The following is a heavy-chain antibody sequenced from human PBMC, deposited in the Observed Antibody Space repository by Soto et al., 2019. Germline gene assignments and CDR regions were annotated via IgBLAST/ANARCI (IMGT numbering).Heavy chain of an antibody. V-gene: IGHV1-18*01. CDR2: INGYNGNA. CDR1: GYTFTTYG. CDR3: ARMGDVTYYYYGMDV. D-gene: IGHD3-16*01. Sequence: QVQLVQSGAEVKKPGASLTVSCKASGYTFTTYGVTWVRQAPGQGLEWLGRINGYNGNAKYAENLQGRVRMTTDTPTTTAYEGVRSLRSDDTAVYYCARMGDVTYYYYGMDVWGQGTTVTVSS. J-gene: IGHJ6*02.